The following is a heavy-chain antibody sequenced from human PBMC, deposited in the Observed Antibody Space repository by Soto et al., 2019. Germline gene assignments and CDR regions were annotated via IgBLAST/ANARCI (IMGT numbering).Heavy chain of an antibody. J-gene: IGHJ4*02. CDR3: ATYYDFWSGYYMGLFDY. CDR1: GGSISSSSYY. D-gene: IGHD3-3*01. V-gene: IGHV4-39*01. Sequence: SETLSLTCTVSGGSISSSSYYWGWIRQPPGKGLEWIGSIYYSGSTYYNPSLKSRVTISVDTSKNQFSLKLSSVTAADTAVYYCATYYDFWSGYYMGLFDYWGQGTLVTSPQ. CDR2: IYYSGST.